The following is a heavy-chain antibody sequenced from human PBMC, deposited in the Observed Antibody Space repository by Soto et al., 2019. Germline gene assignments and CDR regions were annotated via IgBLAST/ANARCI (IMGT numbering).Heavy chain of an antibody. J-gene: IGHJ4*02. CDR3: ARDAYISGYYQFDY. V-gene: IGHV3-74*01. CDR2: IHFDGSTP. D-gene: IGHD6-19*01. Sequence: PGVSLRLFCAASGFTFSSFWMHWVRQVPGKGLLWVSRIHFDGSTPHYADYVKGRFTISRDNAKNTLSLQMNSLRAEDTAVYYCARDAYISGYYQFDYWGQGTLVTVSS. CDR1: GFTFSSFW.